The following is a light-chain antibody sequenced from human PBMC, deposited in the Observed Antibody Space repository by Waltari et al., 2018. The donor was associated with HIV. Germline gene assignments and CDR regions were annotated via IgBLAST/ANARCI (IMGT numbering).Light chain of an antibody. J-gene: IGKJ5*01. CDR3: QQRNNWPIT. CDR2: GAS. V-gene: IGKV3-11*01. CDR1: QSVNNY. Sequence: SSRASQSVNNYVAWYQQKPGQAPRLLIYGASSRATGIPARFSGSGSGTDFTLTISSLEPGDFGVYYCQQRNNWPITFGQGTRLEIK.